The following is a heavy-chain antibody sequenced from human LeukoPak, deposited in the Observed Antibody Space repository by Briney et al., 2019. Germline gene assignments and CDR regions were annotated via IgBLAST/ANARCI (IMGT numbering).Heavy chain of an antibody. J-gene: IGHJ4*02. D-gene: IGHD2-2*01. CDR3: ARDSRSHCGTDACYGPYFDY. CDR1: GFTFSAYS. CDR2: IRSSSTTI. Sequence: PGGSLRLSCEVSGFTFSAYSMSWVRQPPGKGLEWISYIRSSSTTIYYADSVKGRFTISRNNAENSLYLQMNSLRVEDTAVYFCARDSRSHCGTDACYGPYFDYWGQGTLVAVSS. V-gene: IGHV3-48*01.